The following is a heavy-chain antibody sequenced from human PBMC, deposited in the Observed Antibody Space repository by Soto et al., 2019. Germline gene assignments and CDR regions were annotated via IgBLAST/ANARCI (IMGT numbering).Heavy chain of an antibody. Sequence: GGSLRLSCAASGFTFSNAWMSWVRQAPGKGLEWVGRIKSKTDGGTTDYAAPVKGRFTISRDDSKNTLYLQMNSLRTEDTAVYYCTTDLIQGAYYFDYWGQGTLVTVSS. CDR3: TTDLIQGAYYFDY. CDR1: GFTFSNAW. V-gene: IGHV3-15*01. CDR2: IKSKTDGGTT. J-gene: IGHJ4*02. D-gene: IGHD5-18*01.